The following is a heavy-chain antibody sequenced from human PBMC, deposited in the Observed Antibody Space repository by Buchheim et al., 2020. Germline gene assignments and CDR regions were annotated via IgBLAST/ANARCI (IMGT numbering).Heavy chain of an antibody. Sequence: QVQLQQWGAGLLKPSETLSLTCAVYGGSFSGYYWSWIRQPPGKGLEWIGEINHSGSTNYNPSLKSRVTISVDTSKNQFSLKLSSVTAADTAVYYCARGLKDYDSSGYFAYWFDPWGQGTL. CDR2: INHSGST. V-gene: IGHV4-34*01. CDR3: ARGLKDYDSSGYFAYWFDP. D-gene: IGHD3-22*01. CDR1: GGSFSGYY. J-gene: IGHJ5*02.